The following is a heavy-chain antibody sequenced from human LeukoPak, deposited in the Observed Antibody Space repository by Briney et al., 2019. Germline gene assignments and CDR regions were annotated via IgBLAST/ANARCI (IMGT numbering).Heavy chain of an antibody. CDR1: GFTFSSYA. CDR3: AKGGSDYYDSSAPWTFWY. Sequence: PGGSLRLSCAASGFTFSSYAMSWVRQAPGKGLEWVSAISGSGGSTYYADSVKGRFTISRDNSKNTLYLQMNSLRAEDTAVYYCAKGGSDYYDSSAPWTFWYWGQGTLVTVSS. CDR2: ISGSGGST. V-gene: IGHV3-23*01. J-gene: IGHJ4*02. D-gene: IGHD3-22*01.